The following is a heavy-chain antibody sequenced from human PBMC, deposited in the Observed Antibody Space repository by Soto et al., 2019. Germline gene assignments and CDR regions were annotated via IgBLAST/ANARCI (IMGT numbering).Heavy chain of an antibody. D-gene: IGHD2-15*01. J-gene: IGHJ6*02. CDR2: ISSSSSYI. V-gene: IGHV3-21*01. CDR3: ARVWKRYCSGGICFYGMDV. CDR1: GFTFSSYS. Sequence: EVQLVESGGGLVKPGGSLRLSCAASGFTFSSYSMNWVRQAPGKGLEWVSSISSSSSYIYYADSVKGRFTISRDNAQNSQELKMNSLRAEDAAVYYCARVWKRYCSGGICFYGMDVWGQGTTVTVSS.